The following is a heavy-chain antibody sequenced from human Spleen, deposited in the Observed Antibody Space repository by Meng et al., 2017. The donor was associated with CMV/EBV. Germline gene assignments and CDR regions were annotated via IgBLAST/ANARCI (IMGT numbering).Heavy chain of an antibody. J-gene: IGHJ4*02. CDR3: ARHFGELSPFDY. D-gene: IGHD3-10*01. CDR1: GFTSSGYY. V-gene: IGHV3-11*04. CDR2: ISSSGKTI. Sequence: GGSLRLSCAASGFTSSGYYTTWIRQAPGKGLEWLSYISSSGKTIYYADSVKGRFTISRDNAKNLLYLQMNSLRADDTAVYYCARHFGELSPFDYWGQGTLVTVSS.